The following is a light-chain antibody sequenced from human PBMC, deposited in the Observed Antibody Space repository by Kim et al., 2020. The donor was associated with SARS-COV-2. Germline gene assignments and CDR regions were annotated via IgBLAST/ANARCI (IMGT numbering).Light chain of an antibody. CDR2: QDS. V-gene: IGLV3-1*01. Sequence: VSPGQTASITCSGDKLGDKYACWYQQKPGQSPVLVIYQDSKRPSGIPERFSGSNSGNTATLTISGTQAMDEADYYCQAWDGSTAVFGGGTQLTVL. J-gene: IGLJ3*02. CDR1: KLGDKY. CDR3: QAWDGSTAV.